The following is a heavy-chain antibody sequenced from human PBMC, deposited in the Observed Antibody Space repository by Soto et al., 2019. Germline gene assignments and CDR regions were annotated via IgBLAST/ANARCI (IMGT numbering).Heavy chain of an antibody. CDR3: ARDGYYYGSGSYLGNGMDV. CDR2: IYSGGST. CDR1: GFTVSSNY. Sequence: PGGSLRLSCAASGFTVSSNYMSWVRQAPGKGLEWVPVIYSGGSTYYADSVKGRFTISRDNSKNTLYLQMNSLRAEDTAVYYCARDGYYYGSGSYLGNGMDVWGQGTTVTVSS. J-gene: IGHJ6*02. V-gene: IGHV3-53*01. D-gene: IGHD3-10*01.